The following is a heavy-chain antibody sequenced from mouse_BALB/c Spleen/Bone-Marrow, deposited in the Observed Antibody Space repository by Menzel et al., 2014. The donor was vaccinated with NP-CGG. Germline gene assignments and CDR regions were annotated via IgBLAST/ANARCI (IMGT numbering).Heavy chain of an antibody. V-gene: IGHV5-17*02. D-gene: IGHD2-1*01. Sequence: EVQLVESGGGLVQPGGSRKLSCAASGFTFSGFGMHWVRQAPEKGLEWVAYINSASSTIYYADTVKGRFTISRDNPKNTLFLQMTSLRPEDTAMYYCARGGNYPYYAMDYWGQGTSVTVSS. J-gene: IGHJ4*01. CDR3: ARGGNYPYYAMDY. CDR1: GFTFSGFG. CDR2: INSASSTI.